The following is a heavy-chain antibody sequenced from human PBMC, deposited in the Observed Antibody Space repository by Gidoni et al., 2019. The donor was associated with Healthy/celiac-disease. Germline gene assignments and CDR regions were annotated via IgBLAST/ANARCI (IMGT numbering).Heavy chain of an antibody. CDR3: ASPVSGYYGSGSDWGAFDI. CDR1: GYSFTNYW. D-gene: IGHD3-10*01. CDR2: IYPGDSDT. V-gene: IGHV5-51*03. J-gene: IGHJ3*02. Sequence: EVQLVQSGAEVKKPGESLQISCKGSGYSFTNYWIGWVRQMPGKGLEWMGIIYPGDSDTRYSPSFQGQVTISADKSISTAYLQWSSLKASDTAMYYCASPVSGYYGSGSDWGAFDIWGQGTMVTVSS.